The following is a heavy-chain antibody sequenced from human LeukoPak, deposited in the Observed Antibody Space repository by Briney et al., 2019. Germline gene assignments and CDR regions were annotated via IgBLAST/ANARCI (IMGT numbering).Heavy chain of an antibody. CDR2: ISGSGSTI. D-gene: IGHD3-22*01. CDR1: GFTFSSYE. Sequence: GGSLRLSCAASGFTFSSYEMNWVRQAPGKGLEWVSYISGSGSTIYYADSVKGRFTISRDNAKNSLQLQMISLRAEDTAVYYCARDTYYDSSGYTYYYYGMDVWGQGTTVTVSS. V-gene: IGHV3-48*03. CDR3: ARDTYYDSSGYTYYYYGMDV. J-gene: IGHJ6*02.